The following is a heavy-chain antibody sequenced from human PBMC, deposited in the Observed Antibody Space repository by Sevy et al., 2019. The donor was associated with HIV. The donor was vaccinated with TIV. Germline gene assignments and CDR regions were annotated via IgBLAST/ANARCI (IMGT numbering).Heavy chain of an antibody. D-gene: IGHD6-13*01. J-gene: IGHJ4*02. Sequence: GGSLRLSCEASGFTFSSYSMSWVRQAPGKGLEWVANIKQDGSVKYYVDSVKGRFTISRDNAKNSVYLQMNSLRAEDTALYYCVRAIGAAGSYWGQGTLVTVSS. CDR1: GFTFSSYS. CDR2: IKQDGSVK. CDR3: VRAIGAAGSY. V-gene: IGHV3-7*01.